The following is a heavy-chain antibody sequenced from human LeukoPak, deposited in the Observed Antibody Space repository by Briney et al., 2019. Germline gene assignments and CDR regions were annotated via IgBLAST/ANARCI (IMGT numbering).Heavy chain of an antibody. CDR3: ARDYVWGSYRPYFDY. CDR1: GYTFTGYY. V-gene: IGHV1-2*02. J-gene: IGHJ4*02. CDR2: INPNSGGT. Sequence: ASVKVSCKASGYTFTGYYMHWVRQAPGQGLEWMGWINPNSGGTNYAQKFQGRVTMTRDTSISTAYMELSRLRSDDTAVYYCARDYVWGSYRPYFDYWGQGTLVTVSS. D-gene: IGHD3-16*02.